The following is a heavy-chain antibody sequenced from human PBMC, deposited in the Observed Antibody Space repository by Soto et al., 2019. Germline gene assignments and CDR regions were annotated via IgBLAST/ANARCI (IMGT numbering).Heavy chain of an antibody. D-gene: IGHD3-10*01. CDR2: IYYGGST. Sequence: PSETLSLTCTVSGGSISPYYWSWIRQPPGKGLEWVGYIYYGGSTSYNPSLKSRVTISLETSKSQFSLRLSSVTAADTAVYYCARLGEYYQSLDCWGPGTLVTVS. CDR3: ARLGEYYQSLDC. V-gene: IGHV4-59*08. CDR1: GGSISPYY. J-gene: IGHJ5*01.